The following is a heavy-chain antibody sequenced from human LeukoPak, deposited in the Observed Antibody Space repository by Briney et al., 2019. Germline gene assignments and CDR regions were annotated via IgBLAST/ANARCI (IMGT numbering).Heavy chain of an antibody. D-gene: IGHD2-15*01. J-gene: IGHJ4*02. Sequence: PVGSLRLSCAASGFTVSSNYMSWVRQAPGKGLEWVSVIYSGGSTYYADSVKGRFTISRDNSKHTLYLQMNSLRAEDTAVYYCARVRMVAASYFDYWGQGTLATVSS. CDR1: GFTVSSNY. CDR2: IYSGGST. V-gene: IGHV3-66*01. CDR3: ARVRMVAASYFDY.